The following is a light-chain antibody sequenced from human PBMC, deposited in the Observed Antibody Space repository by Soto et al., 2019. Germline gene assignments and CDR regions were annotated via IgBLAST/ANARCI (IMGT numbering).Light chain of an antibody. Sequence: DFQLTHSPSSLAASEGNILSITCRESQSISSSLDWGQQKPGKAPELLIYAASSLQSGVPSRFSGSGSGTDFTLTINSLQPEDFATYYCQQSYSALVAFGQGTK. CDR3: QQSYSALVA. CDR1: QSISSS. CDR2: AAS. V-gene: IGKV1-39*01. J-gene: IGKJ1*01.